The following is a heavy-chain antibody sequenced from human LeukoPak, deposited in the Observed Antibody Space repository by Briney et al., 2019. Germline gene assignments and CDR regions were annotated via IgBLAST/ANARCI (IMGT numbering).Heavy chain of an antibody. CDR3: ARSACSSTDCPNFDF. CDR1: GYSISSGYY. CDR2: IYHSVT. V-gene: IGHV4-38-2*01. D-gene: IGHD2-2*01. Sequence: SETLSLTCAASGYSISSGYYWGWIRQPPGKGLEWIGNIYHSVTYYHPSFKSRVTISVDTSKNQFSLKLSSVTAADTAVYYCARSACSSTDCPNFDFWGQGTLVTVSS. J-gene: IGHJ4*02.